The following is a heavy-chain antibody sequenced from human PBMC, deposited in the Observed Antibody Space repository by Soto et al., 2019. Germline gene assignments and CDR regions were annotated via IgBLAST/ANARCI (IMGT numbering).Heavy chain of an antibody. D-gene: IGHD3-9*01. J-gene: IGHJ6*02. CDR3: ARGGLGMRYFDWLLSGNLSSYYYYGMDV. Sequence: SETLSLTCTVSGGSISSYYWSWIRQPPGKGLEWIGYIYYSGSTNCNPSLKSRVTISVDTSKIQFSLKLSSVTAADTAVYYCARGGLGMRYFDWLLSGNLSSYYYYGMDVWGQGTTVTVS. V-gene: IGHV4-59*01. CDR2: IYYSGST. CDR1: GGSISSYY.